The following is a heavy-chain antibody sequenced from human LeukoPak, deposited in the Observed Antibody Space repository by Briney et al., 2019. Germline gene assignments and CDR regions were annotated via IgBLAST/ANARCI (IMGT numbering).Heavy chain of an antibody. J-gene: IGHJ4*02. CDR3: ARDLIDYGAGSYYALGY. V-gene: IGHV3-53*01. CDR1: GFTVSSNY. D-gene: IGHD3-10*01. Sequence: GGSLRLSCAASGFTVSSNYMSWVRQAPGKGLEWVSVIYSGGTTYYAASVKGRFTIFRDNSKNTLYLQMNSLRAEATAVYYCARDLIDYGAGSYYALGYWGQGTLVTVSS. CDR2: IYSGGTT.